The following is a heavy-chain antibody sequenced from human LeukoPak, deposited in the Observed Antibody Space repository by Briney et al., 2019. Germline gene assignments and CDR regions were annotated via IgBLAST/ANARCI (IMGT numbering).Heavy chain of an antibody. D-gene: IGHD3-10*01. Sequence: KPGGSLRLSCAASGFTFSDYYMSWIRQAPGKGLEWVSYTSSSGSSIHYADSVKGRFTISRDNAKNSLYLQMNSLRSEDTAVYFCARGLGSGSYYGYWGQGSRVTVSS. CDR2: TSSSGSSI. J-gene: IGHJ4*02. CDR1: GFTFSDYY. V-gene: IGHV3-11*01. CDR3: ARGLGSGSYYGY.